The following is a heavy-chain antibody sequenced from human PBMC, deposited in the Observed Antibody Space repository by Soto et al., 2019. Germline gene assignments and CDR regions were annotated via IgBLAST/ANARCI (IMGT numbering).Heavy chain of an antibody. Sequence: EVQVLESGGGLVQPGGSLRLSCVASGFTIANSAMAWVRQTPGQGLEWVSAFDGGSTVTHYADSVRGRFTIFRDSPKNSLFLQMDSLRAGDSGLYYCAKDIWGYSFDVWGRGTLVTVSS. CDR2: FDGGSTVT. CDR3: AKDIWGYSFDV. V-gene: IGHV3-23*01. D-gene: IGHD3-16*01. J-gene: IGHJ2*01. CDR1: GFTIANSA.